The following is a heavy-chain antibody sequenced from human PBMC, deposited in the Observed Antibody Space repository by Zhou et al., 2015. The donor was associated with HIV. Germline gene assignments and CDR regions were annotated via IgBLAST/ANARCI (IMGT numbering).Heavy chain of an antibody. CDR1: GFTFTSSA. Sequence: QMQLVQSGPEVKKPGTSVKVSCKASGFTFTSSAVQWVRQARGQRLEWIGWIVVGSGNTNYAQKFQERVTITRDMSTSTAYMELSSLRSEDTAVYYCAAERQTTVTTSFLHSDYWGQGTLVTVSS. CDR2: IVVGSGNT. V-gene: IGHV1-58*01. CDR3: AAERQTTVTTSFLHSDY. D-gene: IGHD4-17*01. J-gene: IGHJ4*02.